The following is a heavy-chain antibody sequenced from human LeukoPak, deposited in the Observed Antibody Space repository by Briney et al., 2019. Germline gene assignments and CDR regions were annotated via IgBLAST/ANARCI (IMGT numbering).Heavy chain of an antibody. CDR1: GFTLDTYW. Sequence: GGSLRLSCAVSGFTLDTYWMHWVRQVPGKGLVWVSRINPDGTTTTHADSVKGRFTISRDNAKNTVYLQMNSLRAEDTAVYYCARVLSGSWDWFDPWGQGTLVTVSS. V-gene: IGHV3-74*01. D-gene: IGHD3-22*01. CDR2: INPDGTTT. CDR3: ARVLSGSWDWFDP. J-gene: IGHJ5*02.